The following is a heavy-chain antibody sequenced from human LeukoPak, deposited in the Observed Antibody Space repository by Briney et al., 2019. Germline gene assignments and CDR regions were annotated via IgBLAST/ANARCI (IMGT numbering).Heavy chain of an antibody. J-gene: IGHJ5*02. Sequence: GESLQISCKGSGYSINNYWIGWVRQLPGKGLEWMGIIYPADSDIRYSPSFQGQVTISADKSISTAYLQWSSLKASDTAMYYCARQECCSGGSCYTWFDPWGQGTLVIVSS. CDR1: GYSINNYW. CDR2: IYPADSDI. CDR3: ARQECCSGGSCYTWFDP. D-gene: IGHD2-15*01. V-gene: IGHV5-51*01.